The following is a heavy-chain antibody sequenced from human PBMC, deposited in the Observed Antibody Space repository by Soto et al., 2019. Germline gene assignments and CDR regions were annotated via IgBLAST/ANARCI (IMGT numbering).Heavy chain of an antibody. CDR1: GYTFTGYY. V-gene: IGHV1-2*02. J-gene: IGHJ3*02. CDR2: INPNSGGT. CDR3: SSGLGVAGPVGNGPFNI. D-gene: IGHD6-19*01. Sequence: ASVKVSFKASGYTFTGYYMHWVRQAPGQGLECMGWINPNSGGTNYAQKFQGRVTMTRDTSISTAYLELSRLTSDDPAVYYCSSGLGVAGPVGNGPFNIWGQGTMVTVSS.